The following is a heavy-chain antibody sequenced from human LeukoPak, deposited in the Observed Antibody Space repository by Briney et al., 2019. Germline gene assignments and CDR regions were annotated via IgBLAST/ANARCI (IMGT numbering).Heavy chain of an antibody. CDR1: GFTFSTYS. Sequence: GGSLRLSCAASGFTFSTYSMNWVRQAPGKGLEWVSYISSSSSTIYYADSVRGRFTISRDNAKNSLSLQVNSLRAEDTAVYYCARSPNTEFDYWGQGTLVTVFS. CDR3: ARSPNTEFDY. J-gene: IGHJ4*02. CDR2: ISSSSSTI. V-gene: IGHV3-48*04.